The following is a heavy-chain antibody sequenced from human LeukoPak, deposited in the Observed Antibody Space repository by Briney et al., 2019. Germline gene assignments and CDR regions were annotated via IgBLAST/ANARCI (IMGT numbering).Heavy chain of an antibody. V-gene: IGHV3-48*01. CDR3: ATHWAEGQLWLRGDY. D-gene: IGHD5-18*01. CDR1: GFTFRNFL. CDR2: ISSTGGTI. J-gene: IGHJ4*02. Sequence: PGGSLRLSCAASGFTFRNFLMNWVRQAPGKGLEWVSFISSTGGTIYYADSVKGRFTISRDNSKNTLYLQMNSLRAEDTAVYYCATHWAEGQLWLRGDYWGQGTLVTVSS.